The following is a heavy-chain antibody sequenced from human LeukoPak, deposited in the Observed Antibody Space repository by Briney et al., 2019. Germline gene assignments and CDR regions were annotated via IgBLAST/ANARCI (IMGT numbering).Heavy chain of an antibody. CDR3: ASYGSGSYYNPYYFDY. CDR1: GFTFSSYV. J-gene: IGHJ4*02. CDR2: IRYDGSNK. Sequence: PGGSLRLSCAASGFTFSSYVLHWVRQAPGKGLEWVAFIRYDGSNKYYADSVKGRFTISRDNSENTLYLQMNSLRAEDTAVYYCASYGSGSYYNPYYFDYWGQGTLVTVSS. D-gene: IGHD3-10*01. V-gene: IGHV3-30*02.